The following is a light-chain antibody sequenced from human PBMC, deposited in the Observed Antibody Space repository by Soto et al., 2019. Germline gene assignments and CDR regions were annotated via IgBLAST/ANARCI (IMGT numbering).Light chain of an antibody. Sequence: QAVVTQEPSLSVSPGGTVTLTCASSTGAVTSTFYPNWFQQKPGQAPRSLIYSTSNKHPWTPARFSGYLLGVKAALTLAGVQPEDEADYYCLLYYGGVRVFGGGTKVTVL. CDR2: STS. CDR1: TGAVTSTFY. CDR3: LLYYGGVRV. V-gene: IGLV7-43*01. J-gene: IGLJ2*01.